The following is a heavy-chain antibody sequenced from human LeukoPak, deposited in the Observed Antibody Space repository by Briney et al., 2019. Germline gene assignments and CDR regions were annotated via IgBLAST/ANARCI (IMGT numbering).Heavy chain of an antibody. CDR2: IIPILGIA. J-gene: IGHJ3*02. V-gene: IGHV1-69*04. CDR3: ATGTGGLDAFDI. D-gene: IGHD1-14*01. CDR1: GGTFSSYA. Sequence: ASVKVSCKASGGTFSSYAISWVRQAPGQGLEWMGRIIPILGIANYAQKFQGRVTITADKSTSTAYMELSSLRSEDTAVYYCATGTGGLDAFDIWGQGTMVTVSS.